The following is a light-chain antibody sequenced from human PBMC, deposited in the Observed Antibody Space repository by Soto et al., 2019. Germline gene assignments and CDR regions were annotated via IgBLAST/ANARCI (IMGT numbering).Light chain of an antibody. Sequence: EVVLTQSPSTVSLSPGERATLSCRASQSVGGNYLAWYQQKPGQAPRLVIYVASTRATGIPDRFSGSGSGTDFTLTISRLEPEDFAVYYCQQYDTSPITFGQGTRLEIK. CDR3: QQYDTSPIT. V-gene: IGKV3-20*01. J-gene: IGKJ5*01. CDR2: VAS. CDR1: QSVGGNY.